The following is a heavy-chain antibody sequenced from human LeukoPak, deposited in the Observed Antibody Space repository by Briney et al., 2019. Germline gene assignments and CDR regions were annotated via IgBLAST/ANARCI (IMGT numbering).Heavy chain of an antibody. CDR1: GFTFSSYW. CDR3: AIPVGNWFDP. D-gene: IGHD2-15*01. CDR2: IKQDGSEK. V-gene: IGHV3-7*01. Sequence: GGSLRLSCAGSGFTFSSYWMSWVRQAPGKGLEWVANIKQDGSEKYYVDSVKGRFTISRDNAKNSLYLQMNSLRAEDTAVYYCAIPVGNWFDPWGQGTLVTVSS. J-gene: IGHJ5*02.